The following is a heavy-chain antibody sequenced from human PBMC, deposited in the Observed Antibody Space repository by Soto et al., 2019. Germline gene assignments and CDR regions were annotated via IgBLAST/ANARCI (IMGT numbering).Heavy chain of an antibody. CDR1: GFIFDEYA. CDR3: AKDIMCGGAVDYYGMEV. D-gene: IGHD3-16*01. CDR2: ISWNSGTT. Sequence: GGSLRLSCAASGFIFDEYAMYWVRQAPGKVLEWVSGISWNSGTTGYADSVKGRFTISRDNAKNSLYLQMNSLRVEDTALYYCAKDIMCGGAVDYYGMEVWGQGLTVTVS. J-gene: IGHJ6*02. V-gene: IGHV3-9*01.